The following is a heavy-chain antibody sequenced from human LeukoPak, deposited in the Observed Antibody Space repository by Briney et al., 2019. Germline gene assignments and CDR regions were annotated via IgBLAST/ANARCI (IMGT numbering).Heavy chain of an antibody. Sequence: GGSLRLSCAASGFTVSGNYMIWVRQTPGKRLEWVSLIYSGGNTYYTDSVKGRFTISRDNSENTLYLQMNSLRTEDMAVYYCARVADYYVSGHFDYWGQGTLVTVSS. D-gene: IGHD3-10*01. CDR3: ARVADYYVSGHFDY. CDR2: IYSGGNT. V-gene: IGHV3-53*01. CDR1: GFTVSGNY. J-gene: IGHJ4*02.